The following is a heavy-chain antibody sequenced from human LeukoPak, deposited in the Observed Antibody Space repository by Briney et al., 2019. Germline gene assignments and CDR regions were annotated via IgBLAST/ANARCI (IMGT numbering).Heavy chain of an antibody. CDR1: GYSISSGYY. D-gene: IGHD2-15*01. V-gene: IGHV4-38-2*02. Sequence: SETLSLTCAVSGYSISSGYYWGWIRQPPGKGLEWIGSIYHSGSTYYNPSLKSRVTISVDTSKNQFSLKLSSVTAADTAVYYCTRDLSPNCSGGSCYSGYFDYWGQGTLVTVSS. CDR3: TRDLSPNCSGGSCYSGYFDY. CDR2: IYHSGST. J-gene: IGHJ4*02.